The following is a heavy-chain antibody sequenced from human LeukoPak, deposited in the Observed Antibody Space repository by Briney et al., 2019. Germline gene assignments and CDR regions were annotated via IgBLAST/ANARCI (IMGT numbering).Heavy chain of an antibody. Sequence: SETLSLTCTVSGGSISSYYWSWIRQPPGKGLEWIGYIYYSGSTNYNPSLKSRVTISVDTSKNQFSLKLSSVTAADTAVYYCARVTLYGADNWFDPWGQGTLVTVSS. CDR1: GGSISSYY. CDR2: IYYSGST. D-gene: IGHD4-17*01. V-gene: IGHV4-59*01. CDR3: ARVTLYGADNWFDP. J-gene: IGHJ5*02.